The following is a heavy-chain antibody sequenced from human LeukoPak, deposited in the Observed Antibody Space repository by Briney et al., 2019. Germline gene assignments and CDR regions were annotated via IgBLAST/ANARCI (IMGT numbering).Heavy chain of an antibody. D-gene: IGHD6-19*01. Sequence: PSETLSLTFTVSGDSFSSVTDYWAWIRQPPGKGLEWIASVDYSGGTYYNPSLESRVAISADMSKNQFSLELTSVTGADTAVYYCAGERGEEYSSGWYKTNYFDNWGQGIRVTVSS. CDR3: AGERGEEYSSGWYKTNYFDN. CDR1: GDSFSSVTDY. J-gene: IGHJ4*02. CDR2: VDYSGGT. V-gene: IGHV4-39*07.